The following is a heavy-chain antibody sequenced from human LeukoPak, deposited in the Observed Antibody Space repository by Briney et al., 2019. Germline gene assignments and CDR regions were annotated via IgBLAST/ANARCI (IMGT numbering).Heavy chain of an antibody. CDR2: ITTDGSST. D-gene: IGHD1-20*01. CDR1: GFTFSRYW. V-gene: IGHV3-74*01. J-gene: IGHJ6*02. CDR3: ARDGLYSGNDDYYYYGLDV. Sequence: GGSLRLSCAASGFTFSRYWMPWVRQAPGKGLVWVSHITTDGSSTTYADSVKGRFTISRDNAKNTLFLQMNSLRAEDTAVYYCARDGLYSGNDDYYYYGLDVWGQGATVTVSS.